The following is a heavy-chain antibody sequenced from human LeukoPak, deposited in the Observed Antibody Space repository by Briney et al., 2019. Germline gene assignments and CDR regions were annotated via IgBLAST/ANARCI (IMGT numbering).Heavy chain of an antibody. CDR3: ARTSRDGYNQNFDH. CDR1: GYSFTSYW. Sequence: GESLKISCKASGYSFTSYWNAWVRQRPGKGLEWMGIIYPGGSETRYDPSFQGQVTISADTSTSTAYLQWSSLRASDTAMYYCARTSRDGYNQNFDHWGQGTQVTVSS. J-gene: IGHJ4*02. CDR2: IYPGGSET. D-gene: IGHD5-24*01. V-gene: IGHV5-51*01.